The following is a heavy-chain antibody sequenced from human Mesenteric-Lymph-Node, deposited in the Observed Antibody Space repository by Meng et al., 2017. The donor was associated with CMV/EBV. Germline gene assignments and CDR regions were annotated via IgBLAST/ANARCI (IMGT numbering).Heavy chain of an antibody. CDR3: AKSMGAYSNNWFDP. Sequence: GESLKISCAASGFTFSSYAMSWVRQAPGKGLEWVSPFSGSGGNTYYADSVKGRFTISRDNSRNTLYVQMNGLRAEDTAVYYCAKSMGAYSNNWFDPWGQGTLVTVSS. V-gene: IGHV3-23*01. D-gene: IGHD2-21*01. J-gene: IGHJ5*02. CDR2: FSGSGGNT. CDR1: GFTFSSYA.